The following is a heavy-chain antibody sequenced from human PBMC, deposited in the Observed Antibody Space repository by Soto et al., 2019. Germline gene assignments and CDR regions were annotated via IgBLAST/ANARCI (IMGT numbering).Heavy chain of an antibody. CDR3: ARDPLITMVRGVPYYYGMDL. Sequence: SVKVSCKASGGTFSSYAISWVRQAPGQGLEWMGGIIPIFGTANYAQKFQGRVTITADESTSTAYMELSSLRSEDTAVYYCARDPLITMVRGVPYYYGMDLWGQGTKVTVSS. D-gene: IGHD3-10*01. V-gene: IGHV1-69*13. CDR1: GGTFSSYA. J-gene: IGHJ6*02. CDR2: IIPIFGTA.